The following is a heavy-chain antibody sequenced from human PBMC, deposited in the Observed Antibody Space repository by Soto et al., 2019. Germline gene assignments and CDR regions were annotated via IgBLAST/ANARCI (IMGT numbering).Heavy chain of an antibody. Sequence: AGGSLRLSCAGSGFTFIDFEMHWVRQAPGKGLEWLSYISTSASTIYYADSVKGRFIISRENAKNSLSLQMNSLRAEDTAIYYCTGGWPYCSSTRFKGMDLWGQGTTVTVSS. J-gene: IGHJ6*02. V-gene: IGHV3-48*03. D-gene: IGHD2-2*01. CDR1: GFTFIDFE. CDR3: TGGWPYCSSTRFKGMDL. CDR2: ISTSASTI.